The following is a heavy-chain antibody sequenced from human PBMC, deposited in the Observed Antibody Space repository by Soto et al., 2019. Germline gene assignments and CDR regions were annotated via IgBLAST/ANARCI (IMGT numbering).Heavy chain of an antibody. D-gene: IGHD5-18*01. J-gene: IGHJ6*02. Sequence: KTSETLSLTCTVSGGSISSSSYYWGWIRQPPGKGLEWIGSIYYSGSTYYNPSLKSRVTISVDTSKNQFSLKLSSVTAADTAVYYCARRVRGYSYGNPLGYYGMDVWGQGTTVTVSS. CDR3: ARRVRGYSYGNPLGYYGMDV. CDR2: IYYSGST. V-gene: IGHV4-39*01. CDR1: GGSISSSSYY.